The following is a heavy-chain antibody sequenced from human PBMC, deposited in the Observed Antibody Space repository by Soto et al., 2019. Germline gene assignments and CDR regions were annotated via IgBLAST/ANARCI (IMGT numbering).Heavy chain of an antibody. V-gene: IGHV1-69*13. Sequence: SVKVSCKASGGTFSSYAISWVRQAPGQGLEWMGGIIPIFGTANYAQKFQGRVTITADESTCTAYMELSSLRSEDTAVYYCARGYCSSTSCSFWTVIMDVWGQGTTVTVS. CDR1: GGTFSSYA. D-gene: IGHD2-2*01. J-gene: IGHJ6*02. CDR3: ARGYCSSTSCSFWTVIMDV. CDR2: IIPIFGTA.